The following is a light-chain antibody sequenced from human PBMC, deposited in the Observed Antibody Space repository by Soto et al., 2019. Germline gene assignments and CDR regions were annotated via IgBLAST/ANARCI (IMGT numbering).Light chain of an antibody. CDR2: EVA. Sequence: QSALTQPASVSGSPGQSITISCTGTSSDTTDFYSVSWYQQHPGQAPKLVIYEVANRPSGVSSRFSGSKSDNTASLTISGLQAEDEAHHYCSSYSVSAGLVLFGGGTKLTVL. J-gene: IGLJ2*01. CDR3: SSYSVSAGLVL. V-gene: IGLV2-14*01. CDR1: SSDTTDFYS.